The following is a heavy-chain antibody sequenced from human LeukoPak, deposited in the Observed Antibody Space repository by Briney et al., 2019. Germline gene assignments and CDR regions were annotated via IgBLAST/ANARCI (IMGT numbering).Heavy chain of an antibody. V-gene: IGHV3-21*01. CDR2: ISSSSSYI. CDR1: GFTFSSYS. Sequence: GGSLRLSCAASGFTFSSYSMNWVRQAPGKGLEWVSSISSSSSYIYYADSVKGRFTISRDNAKNSLYLQMNSLRAEDTAVYYCARDTTIFGVRRSLFDYWGQGTLVTVSS. CDR3: ARDTTIFGVRRSLFDY. D-gene: IGHD3-3*01. J-gene: IGHJ4*02.